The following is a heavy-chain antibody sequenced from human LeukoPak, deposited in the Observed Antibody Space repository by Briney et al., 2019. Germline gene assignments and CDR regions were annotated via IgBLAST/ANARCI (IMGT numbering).Heavy chain of an antibody. Sequence: SETLSLTCTVSGGSIMVAAYSWSWIRQPPGKGLEWIGYIYYSGRSYYNPSLKSRVTISLDTSKNQFSLKLSSVTAADTAVYYCARDQEGSGTDYWGQGTLVTVSS. J-gene: IGHJ4*02. V-gene: IGHV4-30-2*01. D-gene: IGHD3-10*01. CDR2: IYYSGRS. CDR1: GGSIMVAAYS. CDR3: ARDQEGSGTDY.